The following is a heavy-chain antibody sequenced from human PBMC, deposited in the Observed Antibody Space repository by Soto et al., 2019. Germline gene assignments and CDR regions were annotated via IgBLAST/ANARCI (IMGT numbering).Heavy chain of an antibody. CDR2: IYYTGTT. V-gene: IGHV4-59*08. CDR3: ARLGGYYQAFDQ. Sequence: PSETLSLTCTVSGDSSTSYYWSWIRQPPGKGLEWIGYIYYTGTTTYHPSLKSRVTISIDTSRNQFSLKLNSVTAADTAVYYCARLGGYYQAFDQWGQGSLVTVSS. J-gene: IGHJ4*02. D-gene: IGHD2-21*02. CDR1: GDSSTSYY.